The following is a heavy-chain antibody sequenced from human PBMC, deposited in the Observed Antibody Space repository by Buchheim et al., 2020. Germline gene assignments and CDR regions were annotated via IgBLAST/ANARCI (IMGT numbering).Heavy chain of an antibody. V-gene: IGHV3-30*18. CDR1: GFTFSSYG. Sequence: QVQLVESGGGVVQPGRSLRLSCAASGFTFSSYGMHWVRQAPGKGLEWVAVISYDGSNKYYADSVKGRFTISRDNSKNTLYLQMNGLRAEDTAVYYCAKDQGYSYGYLYYYYYGMDVWGQGTT. D-gene: IGHD5-18*01. J-gene: IGHJ6*02. CDR2: ISYDGSNK. CDR3: AKDQGYSYGYLYYYYYGMDV.